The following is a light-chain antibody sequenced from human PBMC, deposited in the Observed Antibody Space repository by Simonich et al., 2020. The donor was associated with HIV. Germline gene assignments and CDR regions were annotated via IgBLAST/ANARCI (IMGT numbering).Light chain of an antibody. CDR2: EGN. CDR1: TSDIGSYTL. Sequence: QSALTQPASVSGSPGQSITISCTGTTSDIGSYTLVSRYQHPPGKAPKLMIYEGNKRPAGVSNRFSGSKSGNRASLTISGLQAEDEADYYCCSYADTTNVIFGGGTKLTVL. J-gene: IGLJ2*01. CDR3: CSYADTTNVI. V-gene: IGLV2-23*01.